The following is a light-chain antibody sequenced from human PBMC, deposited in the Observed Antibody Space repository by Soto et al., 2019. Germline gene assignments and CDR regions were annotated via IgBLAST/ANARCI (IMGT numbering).Light chain of an antibody. CDR3: LSPSGSSKV. CDR1: SSDVGDSDY. V-gene: IGLV2-8*01. Sequence: QSALTQPPSASGSPGQSVAISCTGTSSDVGDSDYVSWYQQHSGKAPKLLLYEVNKRPSGVPDRFSGSKSGNTASLTVSALQADDESDYYCLSPSGSSKVLGTGTKVTVL. J-gene: IGLJ1*01. CDR2: EVN.